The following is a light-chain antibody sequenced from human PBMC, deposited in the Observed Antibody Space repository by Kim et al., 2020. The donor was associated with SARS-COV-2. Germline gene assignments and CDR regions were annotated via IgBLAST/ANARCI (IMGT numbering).Light chain of an antibody. CDR3: LLYYGAFWV. Sequence: QAVVTQEPSLTVSPGGTVTLTCASSTGAVTSDHYPNWFQQKPGQTPRSLIFGTTNKHSWTPAQFSGSLIGGKAALTLSGAQPEDEAEYYCLLYYGAFWVFGGGTQLTVL. CDR1: TGAVTSDHY. J-gene: IGLJ3*02. CDR2: GTT. V-gene: IGLV7-43*01.